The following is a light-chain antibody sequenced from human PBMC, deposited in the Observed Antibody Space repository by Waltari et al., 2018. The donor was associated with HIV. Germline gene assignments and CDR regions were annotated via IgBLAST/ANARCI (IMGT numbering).Light chain of an antibody. J-gene: IGLJ3*02. V-gene: IGLV1-47*01. Sequence: QSVLTPPPSVSGTPGQTVTISCSGSTSNIDPEALYWYQQLPGTAPKRLIYRNYKRPSGVSDRFSCSKSGASASLVISGLRSEDEAHYYCVSYDSRLDERLFGGGTKLTVL. CDR3: VSYDSRLDERL. CDR2: RNY. CDR1: TSNIDPEA.